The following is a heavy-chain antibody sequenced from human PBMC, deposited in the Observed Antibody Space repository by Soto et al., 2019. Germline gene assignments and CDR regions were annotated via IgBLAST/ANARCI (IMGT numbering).Heavy chain of an antibody. D-gene: IGHD5-12*01. CDR1: GFTFSSYW. V-gene: IGHV3-74*01. Sequence: GGSLRLSCAASGFTFSSYWMHWVRQAPGKGLVWVSRINSDGSSTSYADSVKGRFTISRDNAKNTLYLQMNSLRAEDTAVYYFARDGSGYDYYYYYYYMDVWGKGTTVTVSS. CDR3: ARDGSGYDYYYYYYYMDV. CDR2: INSDGSST. J-gene: IGHJ6*03.